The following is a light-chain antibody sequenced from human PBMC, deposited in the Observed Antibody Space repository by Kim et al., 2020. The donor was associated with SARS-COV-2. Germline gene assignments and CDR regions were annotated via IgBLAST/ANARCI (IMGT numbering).Light chain of an antibody. V-gene: IGLV4-69*01. Sequence: ASVKLTCTLSGGHSTNAIAWHQQQPEKGPRYLMKLNSDGSHSKGDGIPDRFSGSTSGAERYLTISSLQSEDEADYSCQTWGTGIWVFGGGTQLTVL. CDR3: QTWGTGIWV. CDR1: GGHSTNA. J-gene: IGLJ3*02. CDR2: LNSDGSH.